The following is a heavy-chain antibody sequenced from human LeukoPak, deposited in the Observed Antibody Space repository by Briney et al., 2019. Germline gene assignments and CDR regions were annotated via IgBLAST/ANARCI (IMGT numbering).Heavy chain of an antibody. CDR2: VYYNDNT. Sequence: PSETLSLTCTVSGGSISTYYWSWLRQPPGKGLQWIGYVYYNDNTKYNPSLWSRVTMSVDTSKNQFSLKMTSVTAADTAVYFCARGFFEFLPKGYYYGMDVWGPGTTVTVSS. D-gene: IGHD3-10*01. J-gene: IGHJ6*02. V-gene: IGHV4-59*01. CDR3: ARGFFEFLPKGYYYGMDV. CDR1: GGSISTYY.